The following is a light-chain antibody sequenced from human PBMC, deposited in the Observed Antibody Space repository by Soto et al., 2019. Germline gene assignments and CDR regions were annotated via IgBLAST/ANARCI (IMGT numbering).Light chain of an antibody. Sequence: QSALTQPPSVSGAPGQSVTISCTGSSSNIGAGYDAHWYQQLPGTAPKLLIYDNTNRPSGVPDRFSGSKSGTSASLAITGLEAEDEADYYCQSYDSSLSGYVFGTGTKLTVL. V-gene: IGLV1-40*01. J-gene: IGLJ1*01. CDR2: DNT. CDR3: QSYDSSLSGYV. CDR1: SSNIGAGYD.